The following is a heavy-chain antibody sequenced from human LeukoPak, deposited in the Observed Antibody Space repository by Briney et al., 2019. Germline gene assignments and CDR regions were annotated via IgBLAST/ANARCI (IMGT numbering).Heavy chain of an antibody. CDR1: GYTFTDYY. J-gene: IGHJ4*02. CDR2: LNPNSGGT. CDR3: AKGRTTAAIAPDY. Sequence: ASVKVSCKASGYTFTDYYIHWVRQAPGQGLEWMGWLNPNSGGTNYAQKFQGRATMTRDTSISTAYMELSRLRSDDTAVYSCAKGRTTAAIAPDYWGQGTLVTVSS. V-gene: IGHV1-2*02. D-gene: IGHD2-2*02.